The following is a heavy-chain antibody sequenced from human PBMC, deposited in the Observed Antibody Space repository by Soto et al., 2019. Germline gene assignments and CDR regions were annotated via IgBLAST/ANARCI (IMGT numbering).Heavy chain of an antibody. J-gene: IGHJ4*02. CDR3: AKDGDEHPTYYDFWRGYSDY. CDR1: GFTFSSYA. D-gene: IGHD3-3*01. V-gene: IGHV3-23*01. Sequence: PGGSLRLSCAASGFTFSSYAMSWVRQAPGKGLEWVSAISGSGGSTYYADSVKGRFTISRDNSKNTLYLQMNSLRAEDTAVYYCAKDGDEHPTYYDFWRGYSDYWGQGTLVTVSS. CDR2: ISGSGGST.